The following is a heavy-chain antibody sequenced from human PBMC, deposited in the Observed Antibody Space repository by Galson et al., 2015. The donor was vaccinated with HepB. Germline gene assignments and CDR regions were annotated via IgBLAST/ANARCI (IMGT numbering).Heavy chain of an antibody. CDR3: ARRYYTNGGPNWFDP. J-gene: IGHJ5*02. CDR2: IYPGDSDT. D-gene: IGHD3-3*01. CDR1: GSSFTNYW. Sequence: QSGAEVKKPGESLKISCRVSGSSFTNYWIAWVRQKPGKGLEWMGIIYPGDSDTRYSPSFQGQVTISADKSISTVYLQWSSLKASDTAMYYCARRYYTNGGPNWFDPRGQGTLVPVSS. V-gene: IGHV5-51*01.